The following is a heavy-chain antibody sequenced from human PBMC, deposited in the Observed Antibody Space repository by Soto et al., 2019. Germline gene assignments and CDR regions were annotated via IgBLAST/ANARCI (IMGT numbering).Heavy chain of an antibody. J-gene: IGHJ3*01. CDR2: IGANGAAT. CDR1: GFTFSNYP. CDR3: AKEGFSSGEAVGFDF. D-gene: IGHD6-19*01. V-gene: IGHV3-23*01. Sequence: EVQVLESGGDLIQPGGSLRLSCAAFGFTFSNYPMVWVRQAPEKGLEWVSTIGANGAATHYADSVKGRFTISRDNAKSTMYLQMDSLRGEDTAVYYCAKEGFSSGEAVGFDFWGKGTLVTVSS.